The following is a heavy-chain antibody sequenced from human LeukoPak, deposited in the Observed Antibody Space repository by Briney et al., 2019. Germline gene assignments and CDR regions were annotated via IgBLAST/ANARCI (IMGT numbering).Heavy chain of an antibody. D-gene: IGHD1-26*01. Sequence: PGGSLRLSCAASGFTFSSYGMSWVRQAPGKGLEWVSAISGSGGSTYYADSVKGRFTISRDNSKNTLYLQMNSLRAEDTAVYYCAKVGGELPHYYYYMDVWGKGTTVTISS. V-gene: IGHV3-23*01. CDR2: ISGSGGST. CDR3: AKVGGELPHYYYYMDV. J-gene: IGHJ6*03. CDR1: GFTFSSYG.